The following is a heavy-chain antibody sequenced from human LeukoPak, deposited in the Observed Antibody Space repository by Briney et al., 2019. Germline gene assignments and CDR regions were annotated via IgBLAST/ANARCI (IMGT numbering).Heavy chain of an antibody. CDR3: AAGGEDCSGGSCYSAFDY. CDR2: IYHSRST. CDR1: GGSISSSNW. Sequence: PPETLSLTCAVSGGSISSSNWWSWVRQPPGRGLEWIGEIYHSRSTNYNPSLKSRVTISVDKSKNQFSLKLSSVTAADTAVYYCAAGGEDCSGGSCYSAFDYWGQGTLVTVSS. J-gene: IGHJ4*02. D-gene: IGHD2-15*01. V-gene: IGHV4-4*03.